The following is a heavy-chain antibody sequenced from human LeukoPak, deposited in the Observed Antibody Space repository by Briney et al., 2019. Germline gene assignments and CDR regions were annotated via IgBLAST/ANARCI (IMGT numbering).Heavy chain of an antibody. CDR2: IRGDENEI. D-gene: IGHD3-10*01. CDR1: GFTSSSHW. Sequence: GGSLRLSCEASGFTSSSHWMHWVRQVPGKGLVWVARIRGDENEIAYADSGNGRFTISRDNAKNTLYLQMNSLRVEDTAVYFCARGHVPGSTRHWDFWGQGTLVTVSS. J-gene: IGHJ4*02. V-gene: IGHV3-74*01. CDR3: ARGHVPGSTRHWDF.